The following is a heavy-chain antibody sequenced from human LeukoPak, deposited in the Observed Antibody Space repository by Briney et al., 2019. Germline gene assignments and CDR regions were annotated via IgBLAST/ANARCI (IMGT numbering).Heavy chain of an antibody. D-gene: IGHD2/OR15-2a*01. Sequence: SETLSLTCTLSGGSISSGEYYWSWIRQPPGKGLEWIGYFSYTGSTYYNPSVKSRVSISVDTSKKQFSLKLTSVTAADTAVYYCARALNGYFYAFDSWGEGTLVTVSS. CDR2: FSYTGST. J-gene: IGHJ4*02. V-gene: IGHV4-30-4*08. CDR3: ARALNGYFYAFDS. CDR1: GGSISSGEYY.